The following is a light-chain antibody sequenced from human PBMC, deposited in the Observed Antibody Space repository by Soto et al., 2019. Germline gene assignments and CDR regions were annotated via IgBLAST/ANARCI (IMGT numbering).Light chain of an antibody. CDR2: GNN. CDR1: SSNLGAGYD. Sequence: QSVLTQPPSVSGTPGQRVSISCTGTSSNLGAGYDVHWYQQLPGAAPRLLIFGNNVRHSGVPDRFSGSKSGTSASLAITGLQAEDEAIYHCQSYDGSLATSIFGAGTKLTVL. V-gene: IGLV1-40*01. CDR3: QSYDGSLATSI. J-gene: IGLJ2*01.